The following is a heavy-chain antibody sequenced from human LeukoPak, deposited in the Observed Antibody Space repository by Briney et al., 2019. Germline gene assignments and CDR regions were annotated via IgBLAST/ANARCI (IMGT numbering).Heavy chain of an antibody. CDR3: AGHHPXXTVDF. CDR1: GGSFSGYY. V-gene: IGHV4-59*08. Sequence: PSETLSLTCAVYGGSFSGYYWSWIRQPPGKGLEWIAYISDIGSINYNPPLKSRVTISLDTSKNQFSLKLSSVTAADTAVYYCAGHHPXXTVDFWGQGTLVTVSS. CDR2: ISDIGSI. J-gene: IGHJ4*02.